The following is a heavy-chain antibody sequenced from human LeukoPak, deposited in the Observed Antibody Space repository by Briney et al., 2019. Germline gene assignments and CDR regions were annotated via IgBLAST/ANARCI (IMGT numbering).Heavy chain of an antibody. CDR1: GFTFSSNS. CDR2: ISTSSSYI. J-gene: IGHJ4*02. Sequence: GGSLRLSCAASGFTFSSNSMNWVRQAPGKGLEWVSSISTSSSYIDYADSVKGRFTISRDNAKNSLYLQMNSLRADDTAVYYCARCSPGDSSNFYAVLQYWGQGTQVTVST. CDR3: ARCSPGDSSNFYAVLQY. V-gene: IGHV3-21*01. D-gene: IGHD3-22*01.